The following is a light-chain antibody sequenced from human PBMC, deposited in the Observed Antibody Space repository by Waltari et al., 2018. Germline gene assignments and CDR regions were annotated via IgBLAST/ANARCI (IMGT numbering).Light chain of an antibody. CDR1: SSDLGGYTY. V-gene: IGLV2-23*02. CDR2: DVS. J-gene: IGLJ2*01. CDR3: CSYAGRSPVV. Sequence: QSALTQPASVSGSPGPSITISCTGTSSDLGGYTYVSWYQRHPGKAPRLMISDVSKRPSGFSNRFSVSKSGARASLTISGLQAEDEADYYCCSYAGRSPVVFGGGTKLTVL.